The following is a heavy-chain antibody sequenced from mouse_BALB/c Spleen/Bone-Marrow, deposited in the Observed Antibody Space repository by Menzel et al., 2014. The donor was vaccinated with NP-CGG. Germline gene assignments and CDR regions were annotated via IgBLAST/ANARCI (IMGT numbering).Heavy chain of an antibody. Sequence: VMLVESGPGQVAPSQSLSITCTVSGFSLSRYSVHWVRQPPGKGLEWLGVIWGGGRTEYNLGLKSRLSISKDNSENQVFLKMNSQQTDDKAMYYCTRINTTGAMDYWGQGTSVTVSS. J-gene: IGHJ4*01. CDR2: IWGGGRT. CDR1: GFSLSRYS. V-gene: IGHV2-6-4*01. D-gene: IGHD1-1*01. CDR3: TRINTTGAMDY.